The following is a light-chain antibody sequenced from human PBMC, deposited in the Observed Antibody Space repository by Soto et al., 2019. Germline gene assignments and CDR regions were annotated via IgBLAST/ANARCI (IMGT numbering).Light chain of an antibody. Sequence: ETVLTQSPGTLSLSPGERATLSCRASQTIRSNYLAWYRQTPGQAPRLLIYGASNRATGIADRFSGSGSGTDFTVIISRLEPEDFAMYYCQHYGSSPWTFGQGTKVESK. CDR2: GAS. CDR1: QTIRSNY. J-gene: IGKJ1*01. V-gene: IGKV3-20*01. CDR3: QHYGSSPWT.